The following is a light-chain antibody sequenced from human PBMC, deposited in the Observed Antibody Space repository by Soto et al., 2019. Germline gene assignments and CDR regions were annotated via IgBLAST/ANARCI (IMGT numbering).Light chain of an antibody. CDR3: QQYCNSPWT. CDR2: GAS. V-gene: IGKV3-20*01. Sequence: EIVLTQSPGTLSLSPGERATLSCRASQSTFSTYLAWFQKKPGQSPRLLVYGASSRHTGIPDRFSGSGSGTEFTLTISGLEPEDFALYYCQQYCNSPWTLGQGTRVEMK. J-gene: IGKJ1*01. CDR1: QSTFSTY.